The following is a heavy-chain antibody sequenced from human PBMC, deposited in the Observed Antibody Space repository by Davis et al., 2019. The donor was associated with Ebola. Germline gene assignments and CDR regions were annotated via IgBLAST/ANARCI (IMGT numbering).Heavy chain of an antibody. CDR2: IYYSGST. CDR3: TRDFGTWENLQWFYYGMDV. D-gene: IGHD3-10*01. V-gene: IGHV4-39*02. CDR1: GGSISSSSYY. Sequence: SETLSLTCTVSGGSISSSSYYWGWIRQPPGKGLEWIGSIYYSGSTYYNPSLKSRVTISVDTSKNQFSLKLSSVTAADTAVYYCTRDFGTWENLQWFYYGMDVWGKGTTVTVSS. J-gene: IGHJ6*04.